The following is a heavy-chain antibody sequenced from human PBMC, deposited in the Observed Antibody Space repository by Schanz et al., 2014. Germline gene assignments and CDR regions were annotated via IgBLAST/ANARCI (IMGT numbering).Heavy chain of an antibody. CDR1: GYTFTNYY. CDR3: AREGTVIRGLSGWFDP. J-gene: IGHJ5*02. D-gene: IGHD3-10*01. Sequence: QVQLVQSGGEVKTPGASVKVSCKASGYTFTNYYIHWVRQAPGQGLEYMGRINPNSGGTNFAQKFQGRVTMTRDTSISTVYMELSRLRSDDTAVYYCAREGTVIRGLSGWFDPWGQGTLVTVSS. CDR2: INPNSGGT. V-gene: IGHV1-2*06.